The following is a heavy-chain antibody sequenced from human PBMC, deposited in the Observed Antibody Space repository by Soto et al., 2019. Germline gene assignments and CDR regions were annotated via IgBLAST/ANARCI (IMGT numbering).Heavy chain of an antibody. V-gene: IGHV3-33*01. J-gene: IGHJ3*02. CDR1: GFTFSSYG. Sequence: GGSXRLSCAASGFTFSSYGMHWVRQAPGKGLEWVAVIWYDGSNKYYADSVKGRFTISRDNSKNTLYLQMNSLRAEDTAVYYCARDSFVGSEYAFDIWGQGTMVTVSS. CDR2: IWYDGSNK. D-gene: IGHD6-25*01. CDR3: ARDSFVGSEYAFDI.